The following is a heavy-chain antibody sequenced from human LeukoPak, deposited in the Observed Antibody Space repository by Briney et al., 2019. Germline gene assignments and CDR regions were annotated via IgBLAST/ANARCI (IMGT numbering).Heavy chain of an antibody. CDR2: ITGDGTTT. Sequence: GGSLRLSCEASGLTLSSYGMSWVRQAPGKGLQWVSAITGDGTTTYYADSVKGRFTLSRDNSKNMLYLQMSSLRAEDTAVYYCAKMQGYFDYWGQGTLVPVSS. CDR1: GLTLSSYG. J-gene: IGHJ4*02. CDR3: AKMQGYFDY. V-gene: IGHV3-23*01.